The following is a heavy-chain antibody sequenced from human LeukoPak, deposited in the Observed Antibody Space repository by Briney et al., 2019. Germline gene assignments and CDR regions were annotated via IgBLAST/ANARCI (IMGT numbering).Heavy chain of an antibody. V-gene: IGHV3-48*04. Sequence: PGGSLRLSCAASGFTFSSYNMNWVRQAPGKGLEWVSYISSSSSTIYYADSVRGRFTISRDNAKNSLYLQMNSLRAEDTAVYYCARDRFGQVRGVHGNNWFDPWGQGTLVTVSS. CDR1: GFTFSSYN. CDR2: ISSSSSTI. D-gene: IGHD3-10*01. CDR3: ARDRFGQVRGVHGNNWFDP. J-gene: IGHJ5*02.